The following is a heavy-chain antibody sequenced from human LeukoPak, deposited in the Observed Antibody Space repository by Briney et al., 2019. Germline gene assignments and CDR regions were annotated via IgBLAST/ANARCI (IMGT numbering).Heavy chain of an antibody. CDR2: INQDGSEE. J-gene: IGHJ4*02. CDR3: SRSLDY. V-gene: IGHV3-7*01. CDR1: GFPFSDYW. Sequence: TGGSQRLSCAASGFPFSDYWMDWVRQAPGKGMEWVANINQDGSEENYADSVKGRFTISRDNAKNSLYLQMNSLRAEDTAVYYCSRSLDYWGRGALVTASS.